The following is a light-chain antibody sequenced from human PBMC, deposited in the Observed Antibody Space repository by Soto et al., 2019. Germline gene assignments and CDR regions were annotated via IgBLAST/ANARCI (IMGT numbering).Light chain of an antibody. V-gene: IGKV3-20*01. Sequence: EIVMTQSPTTLSVSPGARPTLGCRASQSVSSNLAWYQQKPGQAPRLLIYDASRRATGIPDRFSGSGYGTDFTLTISRLETEDFAVYYCQQYGSTPRTFGQGTKVDIK. CDR3: QQYGSTPRT. J-gene: IGKJ1*01. CDR1: QSVSSN. CDR2: DAS.